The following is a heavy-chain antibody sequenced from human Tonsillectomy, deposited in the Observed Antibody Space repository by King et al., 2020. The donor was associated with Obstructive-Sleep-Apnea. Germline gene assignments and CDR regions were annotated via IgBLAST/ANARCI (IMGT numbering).Heavy chain of an antibody. CDR2: ISRNWGST. J-gene: IGHJ4*02. D-gene: IGHD2-2*01. Sequence: VQLVESGGGLVQPGGSLRLSCSASGFTFSSYAMHWVRQAPGKGLEYVSGISRNWGSTYSADSVKGRFTISRDNSKNTRYLQMSSLRPEDTAVYYCVTDRVSSEYCSSNSCSGGDDCGPGTLVTVSP. CDR3: VTDRVSSEYCSSNSCSGGDD. V-gene: IGHV3-64D*09. CDR1: GFTFSSYA.